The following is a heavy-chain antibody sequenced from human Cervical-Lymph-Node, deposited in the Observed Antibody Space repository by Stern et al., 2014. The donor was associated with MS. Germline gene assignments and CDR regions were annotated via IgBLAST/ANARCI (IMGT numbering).Heavy chain of an antibody. CDR2: ISPKNGDT. Sequence: VYLVESASEVKNPGASVQASCKASGFTFSKYYIHWLRQAPGQRPEWMGRISPKNGDTNYAPKFQGRVTMTRDTSIGLVSLEVTGLRFDDTAVYYCAENTDVWGQGTMVTVS. D-gene: IGHD1/OR15-1a*01. CDR3: AENTDV. V-gene: IGHV1-2*02. CDR1: GFTFSKYY. J-gene: IGHJ6*02.